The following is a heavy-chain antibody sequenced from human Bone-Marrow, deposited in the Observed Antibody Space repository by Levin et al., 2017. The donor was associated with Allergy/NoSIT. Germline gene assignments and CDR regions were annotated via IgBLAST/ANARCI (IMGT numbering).Heavy chain of an antibody. Sequence: TFKNFAMTWVRQAPGKGLEWVAVISGDGGSTYYADSLKGRFTISRDNSKNTLYLQMSNLRVEDTAVYYCAKGSSGWFLERDYWGQGTLVTVSP. CDR2: ISGDGGST. D-gene: IGHD6-19*01. CDR1: TFKNFA. J-gene: IGHJ4*02. CDR3: AKGSSGWFLERDY. V-gene: IGHV3-23*01.